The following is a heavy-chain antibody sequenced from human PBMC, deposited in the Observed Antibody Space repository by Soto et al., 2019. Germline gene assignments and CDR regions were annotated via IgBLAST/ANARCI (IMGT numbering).Heavy chain of an antibody. J-gene: IGHJ4*02. V-gene: IGHV2-5*01. Sequence: QITLKESGPTLVKPTQTLTLTCTFSGFSLSNPGVGMGWVRQPPGMALQWLAVFYWNDDRRYSPSLKTRLTIAKDTSKSQVVLTMTDMDPVDTATYYCAHGGPAASLDFWGQGTLVTVSS. CDR3: AHGGPAASLDF. D-gene: IGHD2-2*01. CDR1: GFSLSNPGVG. CDR2: FYWNDDR.